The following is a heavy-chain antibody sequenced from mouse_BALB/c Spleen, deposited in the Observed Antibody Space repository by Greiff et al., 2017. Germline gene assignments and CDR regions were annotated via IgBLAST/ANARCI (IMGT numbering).Heavy chain of an antibody. V-gene: IGHV1-9*01. Sequence: VQLQQSGAELMKPGASVKISCKATGYTFSSYWIEWVKQRPGHGLEWIGEILPGSGSTNYNEKFKGKATFTADTSSNTAYMQLSSLTSEDSAVYYCARGTTANGMDYWGQGTSVTVSS. CDR2: ILPGSGST. D-gene: IGHD1-2*01. CDR3: ARGTTANGMDY. CDR1: GYTFSSYW. J-gene: IGHJ4*01.